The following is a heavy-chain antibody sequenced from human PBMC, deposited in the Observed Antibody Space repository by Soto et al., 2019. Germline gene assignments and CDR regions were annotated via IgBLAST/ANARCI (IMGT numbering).Heavy chain of an antibody. CDR1: GGSFSGYY. CDR2: INHSGST. J-gene: IGHJ6*02. Sequence: SGTLSLTCAVYGGSFSGYYWSWIRQPPGKGLEWIGEINHSGSTNYNPSLKSRVTISVDTSKNQFSLKLSSVTAADTAVYYCASEPLVTSYYGLDIWGQGTTVTVSS. D-gene: IGHD3-9*01. V-gene: IGHV4-34*01. CDR3: ASEPLVTSYYGLDI.